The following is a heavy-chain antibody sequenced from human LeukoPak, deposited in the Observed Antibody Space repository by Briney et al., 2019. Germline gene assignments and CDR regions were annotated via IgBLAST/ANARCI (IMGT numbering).Heavy chain of an antibody. CDR3: ARASRNYDSSALGLSELDY. CDR2: IIPIFGTT. D-gene: IGHD3-22*01. J-gene: IGHJ4*02. V-gene: IGHV1-69*01. CDR1: GGTFSSYA. Sequence: SVKVSCKASGGTFSSYAISWVRQAPGQGPEWMGGIIPIFGTTKYAQKFQGRVTITADESTSTAFMELSGLRSEDTAVYYCARASRNYDSSALGLSELDYWGQGTLVTVSS.